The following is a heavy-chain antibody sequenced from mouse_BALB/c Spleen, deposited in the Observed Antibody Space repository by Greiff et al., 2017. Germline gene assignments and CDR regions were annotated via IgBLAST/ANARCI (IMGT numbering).Heavy chain of an antibody. CDR2: ISSGGSYT. Sequence: EVQGVESGGGLVKPGGSLKLSCAASGFTFSSYAMSWVRQSPEKRLEWVAEISSGGSYTYYPDTVTGRFTISRDNAKNTLYLEMSSLRSEDTAMYYCARGGNYSAWFAYWGQGTLVTVSA. CDR1: GFTFSSYA. V-gene: IGHV5-9-4*01. J-gene: IGHJ3*01. CDR3: ARGGNYSAWFAY. D-gene: IGHD2-1*01.